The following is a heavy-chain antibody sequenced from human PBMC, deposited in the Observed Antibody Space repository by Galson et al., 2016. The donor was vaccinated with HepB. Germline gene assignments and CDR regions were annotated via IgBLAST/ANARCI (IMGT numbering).Heavy chain of an antibody. CDR2: INPGGSSL. V-gene: IGHV1-46*01. CDR1: GYTFVSRY. CDR3: ARDGSEEMGDDFWSGPSFHYYMDV. J-gene: IGHJ6*03. D-gene: IGHD3-3*01. Sequence: SVKVSCKASGYTFVSRYVHWVRQAPGQGFEWMGMINPGGSSLSYAQRFQGRVIMTRDTSTNTVYMELSSLRSDDTAVYYCARDGSEEMGDDFWSGPSFHYYMDVWGKGTTVTVSS.